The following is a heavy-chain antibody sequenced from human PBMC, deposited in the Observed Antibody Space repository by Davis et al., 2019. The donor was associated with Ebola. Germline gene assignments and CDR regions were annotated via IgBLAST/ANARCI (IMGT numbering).Heavy chain of an antibody. Sequence: GGSLRLSCAASGFTFSRYWMSFVRQAPGKGLEWVSAISGSGGSTYYADSVKGRFTISRDNSKNTLYLQMNSLRAEDTAVYYCANYVAFDIWGQGTMVTVSS. J-gene: IGHJ3*02. CDR1: GFTFSRYW. CDR2: ISGSGGST. CDR3: ANYVAFDI. D-gene: IGHD3-16*01. V-gene: IGHV3-23*01.